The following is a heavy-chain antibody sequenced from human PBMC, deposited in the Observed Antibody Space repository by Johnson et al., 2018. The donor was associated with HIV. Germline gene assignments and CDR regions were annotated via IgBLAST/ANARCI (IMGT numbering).Heavy chain of an antibody. Sequence: VQLVESGGVLIQPGGSLRLSCAASGFTVSSNYMSLVRQAPGKGLEWVSIIYSGGNTYYADSVKGRFTISRDNSKNTLYLQMNSLRAEDMAVYYCAGLGGSHDAFDIWGQGTMVTVSS. J-gene: IGHJ3*02. CDR3: AGLGGSHDAFDI. V-gene: IGHV3-53*01. CDR1: GFTVSSNY. CDR2: IYSGGNT. D-gene: IGHD1-26*01.